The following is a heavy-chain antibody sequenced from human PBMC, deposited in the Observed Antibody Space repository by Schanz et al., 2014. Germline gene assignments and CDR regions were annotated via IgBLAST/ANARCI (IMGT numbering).Heavy chain of an antibody. V-gene: IGHV3-11*01. D-gene: IGHD6-6*01. CDR3: ARAPPPYSSSPYYWYYGMDV. J-gene: IGHJ6*02. CDR2: ISNSGYTI. Sequence: QVQLVESGGGLVKPGGSLRLSCAASGFTFSDYYMNWIRQAPGKGLEWVSYISNSGYTIYYADSVKGRFTISRDNAKNSLYLQRTSRRAEDTAVYYCARAPPPYSSSPYYWYYGMDVWGQGTTVTVSS. CDR1: GFTFSDYY.